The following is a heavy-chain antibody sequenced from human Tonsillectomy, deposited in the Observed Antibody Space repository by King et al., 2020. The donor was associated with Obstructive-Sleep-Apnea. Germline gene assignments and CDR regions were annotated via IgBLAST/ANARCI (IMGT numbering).Heavy chain of an antibody. Sequence: VQLVESGGGLVQPGGSLRLSCAASGFTFSSYSMNWVRQAPGKGLEWVSYISSSSSTIYYADSVKGRFTISRDNAKNSLYLQMNSLRDEDTAVYYCARGGDQLLWFGELFGYWGQGTLVTVSS. V-gene: IGHV3-48*02. CDR3: ARGGDQLLWFGELFGY. D-gene: IGHD3-10*01. CDR1: GFTFSSYS. CDR2: ISSSSSTI. J-gene: IGHJ4*02.